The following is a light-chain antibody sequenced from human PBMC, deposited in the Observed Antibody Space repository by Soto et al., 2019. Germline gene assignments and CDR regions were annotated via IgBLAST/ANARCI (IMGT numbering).Light chain of an antibody. J-gene: IGKJ2*01. V-gene: IGKV3-11*01. CDR1: QSVRNY. CDR3: QQRNHWYT. CDR2: DAS. Sequence: EIVLTQSPATLSLSPGERATLSCRASQSVRNYLAWYQQKPGQAPRLLIYDASNRATGIPARFSGSGSGTGFTLTISSLEPEDFAVYYCQQRNHWYTFGQGTKLEIK.